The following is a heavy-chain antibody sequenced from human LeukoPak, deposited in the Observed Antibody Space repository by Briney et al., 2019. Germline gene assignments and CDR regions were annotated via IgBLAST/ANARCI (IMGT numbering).Heavy chain of an antibody. D-gene: IGHD2-2*01. CDR3: ARVPYCSSTSCYRRAAAGTGAFDI. CDR2: INHSGST. Sequence: SETLSLTRAVYGGSFSGYYWSWIRQPPGKGLEWIGEINHSGSTNYNPSLKSRVTISVDTSKNQFSLKLSSVTAADTAVYYCARVPYCSSTSCYRRAAAGTGAFDIWGQGTMVTVSS. V-gene: IGHV4-34*01. J-gene: IGHJ3*02. CDR1: GGSFSGYY.